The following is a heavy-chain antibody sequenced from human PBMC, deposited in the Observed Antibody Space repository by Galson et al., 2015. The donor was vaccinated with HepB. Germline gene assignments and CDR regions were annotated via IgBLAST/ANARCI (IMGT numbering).Heavy chain of an antibody. CDR2: ISSSSSYT. D-gene: IGHD6-13*01. Sequence: SLRLSCAASGFTFSDYYMSWIRQAPGKGLEWVSYISSSSSYTNYADSVKGRFTISRDNAKSSLYLQMNSLRAEDTAVYYCAGASTGGSSWERAYYFDYWGQGTLVTVSS. CDR1: GFTFSDYY. CDR3: AGASTGGSSWERAYYFDY. J-gene: IGHJ4*02. V-gene: IGHV3-11*06.